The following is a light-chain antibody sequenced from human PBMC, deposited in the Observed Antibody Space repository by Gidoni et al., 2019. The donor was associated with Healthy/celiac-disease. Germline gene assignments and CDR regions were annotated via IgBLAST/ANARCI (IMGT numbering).Light chain of an antibody. CDR1: QGISSY. J-gene: IGKJ2*01. Sequence: RMTHSPSSFPASTGDRVTITCRASQGISSYLAWYQQKPGKAPKLLIYAASTLQSGVPSRFSGSGSGSDLTLTISCLKSEDFATYYCQRYYSYPYTFGQGTKLEIK. CDR3: QRYYSYPYT. CDR2: AAS. V-gene: IGKV1-8*01.